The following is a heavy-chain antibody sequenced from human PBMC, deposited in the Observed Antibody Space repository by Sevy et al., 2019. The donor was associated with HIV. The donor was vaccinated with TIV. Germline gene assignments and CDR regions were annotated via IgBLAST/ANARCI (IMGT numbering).Heavy chain of an antibody. CDR3: ASLQGLYYYYYMDV. J-gene: IGHJ6*03. V-gene: IGHV4-39*01. D-gene: IGHD6-25*01. Sequence: SETLSPTCTVSGGSISSSSYYWGWIRQPPGKGLEWIGSIYYSGSTYYNPSLKSRVTISVDTSKNQFSLKLSSVTAADTAVYYCASLQGLYYYYYMDVWGKGTTVTVSS. CDR2: IYYSGST. CDR1: GGSISSSSYY.